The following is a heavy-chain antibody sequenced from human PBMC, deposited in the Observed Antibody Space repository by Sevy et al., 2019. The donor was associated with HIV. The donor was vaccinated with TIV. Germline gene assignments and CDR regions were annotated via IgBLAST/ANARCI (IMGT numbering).Heavy chain of an antibody. Sequence: GGSLRLSCAASGFTFTSYGMHWVRQAPGKGLEWVAVIWYDGSNKNYADSVKGRFTISRDNPENTLYLQMNSLRADDTAVYYCAREVPYYSDNGDYCRTVGFDFWGQGTLVTVSS. J-gene: IGHJ4*02. D-gene: IGHD3-22*01. CDR3: AREVPYYSDNGDYCRTVGFDF. V-gene: IGHV3-33*01. CDR2: IWYDGSNK. CDR1: GFTFTSYG.